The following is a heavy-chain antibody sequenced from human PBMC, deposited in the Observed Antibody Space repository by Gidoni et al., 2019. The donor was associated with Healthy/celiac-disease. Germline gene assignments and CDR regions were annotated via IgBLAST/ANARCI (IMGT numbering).Heavy chain of an antibody. V-gene: IGHV3-23*01. J-gene: IGHJ6*02. Sequence: EVQLLESGGGLVQPGGSLSLSCAASGFTFSSYAMSWVRQAPAKGLEWVSAISGSGGSTYYADSVKGRFTISRDNSKNTLYLQMNSLRAEDTAVYYCATGYCSSTSCYYYGMDVWGQGTTVTVSS. D-gene: IGHD2-2*01. CDR1: GFTFSSYA. CDR3: ATGYCSSTSCYYYGMDV. CDR2: ISGSGGST.